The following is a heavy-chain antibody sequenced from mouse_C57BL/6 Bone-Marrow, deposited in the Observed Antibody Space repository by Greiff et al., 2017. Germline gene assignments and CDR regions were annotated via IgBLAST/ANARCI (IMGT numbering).Heavy chain of an antibody. CDR2: IYPRSGNT. CDR1: GYTFTSYG. CDR3: ARRGDLLWYPWFAY. D-gene: IGHD2-1*01. J-gene: IGHJ3*01. Sequence: QVQLQQSGAELARPGASVKLSCKASGYTFTSYGISWVKQRTGQGLEWIGEIYPRSGNTYYNETFKGKATLTADKSSGTAYMELRSLTSDDSAVYFCARRGDLLWYPWFAYWGQGTLVTVSA. V-gene: IGHV1-81*01.